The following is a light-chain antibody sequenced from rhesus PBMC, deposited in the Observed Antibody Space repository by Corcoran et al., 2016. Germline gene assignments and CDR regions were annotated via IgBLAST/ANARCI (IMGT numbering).Light chain of an antibody. CDR3: MQDPQLPLT. V-gene: IGKV2-78*01. Sequence: DIVMTQTPLSLSVTPGEPASISCRSSQSLLHSNGYSYLFWYLQKPAQSPQLLIYLGCNRASGVPERFSGSGSGTDFTLKISRVEAEDVAVYYCMQDPQLPLTFGGGTKVEIK. J-gene: IGKJ4*01. CDR2: LGC. CDR1: QSLLHSNGYSY.